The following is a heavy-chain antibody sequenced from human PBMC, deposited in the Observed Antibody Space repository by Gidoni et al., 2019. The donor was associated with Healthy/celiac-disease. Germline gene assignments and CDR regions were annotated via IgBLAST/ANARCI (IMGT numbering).Heavy chain of an antibody. V-gene: IGHV3-23*01. CDR3: AKGLYCSGGSCYSGVWYFDY. CDR1: GLPFSSYA. Sequence: EVQLLESGGGLVQPGGSLRLSCSASGLPFSSYALTWVRQAPGKGLEWVSAISGSGGSTYYADSVKGRFTISRDNSKNTLYLQMNSLRAEDTAVYYCAKGLYCSGGSCYSGVWYFDYWGQGTLVTVSS. D-gene: IGHD2-15*01. J-gene: IGHJ4*02. CDR2: ISGSGGST.